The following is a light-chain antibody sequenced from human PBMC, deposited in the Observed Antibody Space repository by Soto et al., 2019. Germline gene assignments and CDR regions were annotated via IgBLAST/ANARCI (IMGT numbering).Light chain of an antibody. CDR1: QSIGGW. V-gene: IGKV1-5*03. CDR3: QQYNTWWT. Sequence: DIQMTQSPSTLSASVGDRVTITCRASQSIGGWLAWYQQKAGKAHKVLIYATSTLQSGVPSRFSGSGSGTQFTLTIGSLQPDDSATYYCQQYNTWWTFGQGTKVEVK. CDR2: ATS. J-gene: IGKJ1*01.